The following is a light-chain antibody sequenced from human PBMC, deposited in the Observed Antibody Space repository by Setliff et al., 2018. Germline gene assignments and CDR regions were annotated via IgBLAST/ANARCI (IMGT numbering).Light chain of an antibody. CDR1: SSNIGSNT. Sequence: QSALAQPPSTSGTPGQKVTISCFGGSSNIGSNTVNWYQQFPGTAPKLLIYSNDQRPSGVPDRFSGSKSGTSASLAISGLQSEDESYYYCAAWDDSLNGLYVFGTGTKGTVL. J-gene: IGLJ1*01. V-gene: IGLV1-44*01. CDR2: SND. CDR3: AAWDDSLNGLYV.